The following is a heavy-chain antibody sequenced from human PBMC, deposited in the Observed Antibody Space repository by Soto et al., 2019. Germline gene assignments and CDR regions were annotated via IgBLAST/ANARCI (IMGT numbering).Heavy chain of an antibody. CDR3: TRIGPEAAMRWYFDY. V-gene: IGHV3-49*04. CDR2: IRATPAGGTA. J-gene: IGHJ4*02. Sequence: EVQFVESGGGLVQAGRSLTLSCKTSGFTFGDYALNWVRQAPGRGLEWVGFIRATPAGGTAEYAASVKDRFTVSRDASSSTAYLQMDSLRTEDTAVYFCTRIGPEAAMRWYFDYWGQGTLVTVSS. D-gene: IGHD2-2*01. CDR1: GFTFGDYA.